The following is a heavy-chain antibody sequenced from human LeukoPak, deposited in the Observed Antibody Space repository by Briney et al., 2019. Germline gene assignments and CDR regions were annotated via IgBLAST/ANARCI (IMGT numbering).Heavy chain of an antibody. CDR3: ARARVGATSDDALDI. D-gene: IGHD1-26*01. CDR2: IYYTGST. V-gene: IGHV4-59*01. CDR1: GGSISTYY. Sequence: SSETLSLTCTVSGGSISTYYWSWIRQPPGKGLEWIGYIYYTGSTNYNPSLKSRVTISIDTSKNQFSLKLTSVTAADTAVYYCARARVGATSDDALDIWGQGTMVTVSS. J-gene: IGHJ3*02.